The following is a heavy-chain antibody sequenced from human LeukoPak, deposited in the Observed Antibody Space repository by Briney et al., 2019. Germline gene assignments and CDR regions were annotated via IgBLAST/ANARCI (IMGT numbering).Heavy chain of an antibody. Sequence: SETLSLTCTVSGGSISSSSYYWGWIRQPPGKGLEWIGSIYYSGSTYYNPSLKSRVTISVDTSKNQFSLKLSSVTAADTAVYYCARLDLDDDYVYYYYYYMDVWGKGTTVTISS. CDR1: GGSISSSSYY. D-gene: IGHD4-17*01. J-gene: IGHJ6*03. CDR2: IYYSGST. V-gene: IGHV4-39*01. CDR3: ARLDLDDDYVYYYYYYMDV.